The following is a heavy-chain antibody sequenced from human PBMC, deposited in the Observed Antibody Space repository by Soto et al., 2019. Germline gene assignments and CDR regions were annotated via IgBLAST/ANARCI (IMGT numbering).Heavy chain of an antibody. Sequence: SETLSLTCAVSGGSISSGGYSWSWIRQPPGKGLEWIGYIYHSGSTYYNPSLKSRVTISVDRSKNQFSLKLSSVTAADTAVYYCARPTVTHNLFDSRGQGSSVIVSS. CDR2: IYHSGST. V-gene: IGHV4-30-2*01. D-gene: IGHD4-17*01. CDR1: GGSISSGGYS. CDR3: ARPTVTHNLFDS. J-gene: IGHJ5*01.